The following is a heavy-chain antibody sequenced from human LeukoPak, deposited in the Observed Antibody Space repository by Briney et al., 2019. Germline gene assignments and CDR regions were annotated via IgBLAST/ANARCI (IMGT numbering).Heavy chain of an antibody. J-gene: IGHJ4*02. CDR3: ARELVGAEFDY. D-gene: IGHD1-26*01. V-gene: IGHV1-2*06. CDR2: INPNNGDT. CDR1: GYTFTDYY. Sequence: ASVKVSCKASGYTFTDYYFHWLRQAPGQGLEWMGRINPNNGDTKYAQKLQGRGTITPDTCISTAYMELSRLGCDDTAVYYCARELVGAEFDYWGQGSLVTVSS.